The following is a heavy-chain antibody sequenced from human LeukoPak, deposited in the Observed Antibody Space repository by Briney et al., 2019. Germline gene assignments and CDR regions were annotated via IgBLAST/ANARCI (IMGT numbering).Heavy chain of an antibody. CDR2: ISGSGGST. V-gene: IGHV3-23*01. Sequence: QTGGSLRLSCAASGFTFSSYGMSWVRQAPGKGLEWASAISGSGGSTYYADSVKGRFTISRDNSKNTVYLQMNSLRAEDTAAYYCAREDNFDYWGQGTLVTVSS. CDR3: AREDNFDY. J-gene: IGHJ4*02. CDR1: GFTFSSYG.